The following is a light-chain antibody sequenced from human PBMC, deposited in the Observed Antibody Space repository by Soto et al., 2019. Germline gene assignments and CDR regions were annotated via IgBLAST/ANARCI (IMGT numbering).Light chain of an antibody. CDR3: SSYTTSTTVP. Sequence: QSALTQPASVSGSLGQSITISCTGTNSDIGVYNYVSWYQQHPGKAPRLIIYEVFNRPSGISHRFSGSKSGNTASLTISGLLTEDEADYYCSSYTTSTTVPFGGGTTLTVL. CDR2: EVF. V-gene: IGLV2-14*01. CDR1: NSDIGVYNY. J-gene: IGLJ2*01.